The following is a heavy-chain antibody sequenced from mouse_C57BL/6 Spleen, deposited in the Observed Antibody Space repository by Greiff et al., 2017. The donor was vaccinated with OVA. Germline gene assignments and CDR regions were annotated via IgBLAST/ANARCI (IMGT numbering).Heavy chain of an antibody. D-gene: IGHD2-4*01. CDR3: ARKEDDYDEGYFDV. Sequence: VKLMESGPGLVAPSQSLSITCTVSGFSLTSYAISWVRQPPGKGLEWLGVIWTGGGTNYNSALKSRLSISKDNSKSQVFLKMNSLQTDDTARYYCARKEDDYDEGYFDVWGTGTTVTVSS. CDR2: IWTGGGT. V-gene: IGHV2-9-1*01. J-gene: IGHJ1*03. CDR1: GFSLTSYA.